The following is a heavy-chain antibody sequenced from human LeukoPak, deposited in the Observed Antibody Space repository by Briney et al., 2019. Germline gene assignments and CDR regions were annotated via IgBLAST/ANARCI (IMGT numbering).Heavy chain of an antibody. Sequence: ASVKVSCKVSGYTLTELSMHWVRQAPGKGLEWMGGFDPEDGETIYAQKFQGRVTMTEDTSTDTAYMELSSLRSEDTAVYYCATARGGEWPDAFDIWGQGTMVTVSS. CDR2: FDPEDGET. J-gene: IGHJ3*02. V-gene: IGHV1-24*01. CDR3: ATARGGEWPDAFDI. D-gene: IGHD3-3*01. CDR1: GYTLTELS.